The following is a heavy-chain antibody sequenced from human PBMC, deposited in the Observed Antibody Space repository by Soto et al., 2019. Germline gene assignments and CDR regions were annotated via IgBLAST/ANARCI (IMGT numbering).Heavy chain of an antibody. J-gene: IGHJ4*02. CDR2: ITTSGSST. CDR3: AKQTGFDY. Sequence: FRIGSGAASVFTCISCSMRWVRQAPGKGMEWVSSITTSGSSTYYADSVKGRFTISRDNSKNTLYLQMNSLRAEDTAGHYWAKQTGFDYWGQAPLVTVSS. V-gene: IGHV3-23*01. CDR1: VFTCISCS.